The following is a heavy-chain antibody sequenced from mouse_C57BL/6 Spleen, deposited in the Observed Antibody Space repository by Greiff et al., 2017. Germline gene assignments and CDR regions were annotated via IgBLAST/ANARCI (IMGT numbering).Heavy chain of an antibody. CDR2: ISSGSSTI. V-gene: IGHV5-17*01. J-gene: IGHJ4*01. CDR1: GFTFSDHG. D-gene: IGHD2-4*01. CDR3: ARRRDYRYYAMDY. Sequence: EVQLVESGGGLVKPGGSLKLSCAASGFTFSDHGMHWVRQAPEKGLEWVAYISSGSSTIYYADTVKGRFSISRDNAKNTLFLQMTSLRSEDTAMYYCARRRDYRYYAMDYWGQGTSVTVSS.